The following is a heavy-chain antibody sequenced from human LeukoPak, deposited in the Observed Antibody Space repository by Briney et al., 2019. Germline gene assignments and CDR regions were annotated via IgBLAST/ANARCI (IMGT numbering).Heavy chain of an antibody. CDR1: GYTFTSYG. CDR3: AAGYCGGDCYSIYHYYGMDV. CDR2: ISAYNGNT. D-gene: IGHD2-21*02. Sequence: GASVKVSCKASGYTFTSYGISWVRQAPGQGLEWMGWISAYNGNTNYAQKLQGRVTMTTDTSTSTAYMELRSLRSDDTAVYYCAAGYCGGDCYSIYHYYGMDVWGQGTTVTVSS. V-gene: IGHV1-18*01. J-gene: IGHJ6*02.